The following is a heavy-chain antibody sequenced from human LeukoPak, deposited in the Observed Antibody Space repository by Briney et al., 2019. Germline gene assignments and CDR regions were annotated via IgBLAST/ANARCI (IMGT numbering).Heavy chain of an antibody. CDR1: GYTFTSYG. CDR3: ARDRRAVGYYYYGMDV. J-gene: IGHJ6*02. Sequence: ASVEVSCKASGYTFTSYGISWVRQAPGQGLEWMGWISAYNGNTNYAQKLQGRVTMTTDTSTSTAYMELRSLRSDDTAVYYCARDRRAVGYYYYGMDVWGQGTTVTVSS. V-gene: IGHV1-18*01. CDR2: ISAYNGNT.